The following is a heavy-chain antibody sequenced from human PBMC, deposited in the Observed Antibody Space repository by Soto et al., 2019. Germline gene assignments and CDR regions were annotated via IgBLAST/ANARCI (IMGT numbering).Heavy chain of an antibody. CDR2: INHRGST. CDR3: ARRVLWFGKFRFLFWFDP. D-gene: IGHD3-10*01. J-gene: IGHJ5*02. CDR1: GGSSGCYY. Sequence: PSETLSLTCAVYGGSSGCYYWSWIRQPPGKGLEWIGEINHRGSTNYNPSLKSRVTISVDTSKNQFSLKLSSVTAADTAVYYFARRVLWFGKFRFLFWFDPWGQETLVTVSS. V-gene: IGHV4-34*01.